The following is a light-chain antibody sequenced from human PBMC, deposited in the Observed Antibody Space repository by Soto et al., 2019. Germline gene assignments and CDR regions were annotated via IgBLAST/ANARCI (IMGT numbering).Light chain of an antibody. CDR3: QCQDSSLSDVV. Sequence: QRVGEDRSPGLGGPLSSTKTSSNIGAGFDVHWYQQFPGTAPKLLIYDNSNRPSGVPDRFSGFKSDTSASLVITGLQAEDEADYYCQCQDSSLSDVVFGGGTKVTVL. J-gene: IGLJ2*01. CDR1: SSNIGAGFD. V-gene: IGLV1-40*01. CDR2: DNS.